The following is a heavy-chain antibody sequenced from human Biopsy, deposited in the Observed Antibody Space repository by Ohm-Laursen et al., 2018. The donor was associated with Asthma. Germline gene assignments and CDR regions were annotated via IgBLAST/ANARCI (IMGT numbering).Heavy chain of an antibody. CDR1: GDAMSTSGSY. J-gene: IGHJ2*01. D-gene: IGHD6-6*01. Sequence: SGTLSLTCIVSGDAMSTSGSYWGWIRQSPGKGLEWIGSIYYSGRTYYNPSLESRVTISADTSKSHFSLKVTSVTAADTAVYYCARAVSSSSYWYFDLWGRGDLVTVSS. CDR3: ARAVSSSSYWYFDL. V-gene: IGHV4-39*02. CDR2: IYYSGRT.